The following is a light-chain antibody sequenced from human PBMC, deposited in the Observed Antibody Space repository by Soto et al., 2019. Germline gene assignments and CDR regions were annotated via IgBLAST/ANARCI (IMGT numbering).Light chain of an antibody. V-gene: IGLV2-14*01. CDR2: EVS. Sequence: QSALTQPASVSGSPGQSITISCTGTGSDIGGSDHVSWYQQHPGKAPKHSIYEVSYRPSGVSNHFSASKSGNTASLTVSGLPADDEADYYCSSYTSSNTLIFGGGTKVTVL. CDR3: SSYTSSNTLI. J-gene: IGLJ2*01. CDR1: GSDIGGSDH.